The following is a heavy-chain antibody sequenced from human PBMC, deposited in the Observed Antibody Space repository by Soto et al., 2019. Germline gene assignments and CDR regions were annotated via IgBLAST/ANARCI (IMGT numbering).Heavy chain of an antibody. Sequence: PGESLKISCKGSGYSFTSYWIGWVRQMPGKGLEWMGIIYPGDSDTRYSPSFQGQVTISADKSISTAYLQWSSLKASDTAMYYCATPTVRGRGVISPEAFDIWGQGTMLTVSS. V-gene: IGHV5-51*01. J-gene: IGHJ3*02. CDR1: GYSFTSYW. CDR2: IYPGDSDT. D-gene: IGHD3-10*01. CDR3: ATPTVRGRGVISPEAFDI.